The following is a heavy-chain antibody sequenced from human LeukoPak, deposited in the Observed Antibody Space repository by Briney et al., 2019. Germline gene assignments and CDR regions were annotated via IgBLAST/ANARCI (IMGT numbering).Heavy chain of an antibody. CDR3: VKALRLVTTHYDY. CDR1: GFTFSSSG. J-gene: IGHJ4*02. V-gene: IGHV3-64D*09. CDR2: ITSSGGST. Sequence: GGSLRLSCSASGFTFSSSGMHWVRQAPGKGLEYVSAITSSGGSTYYADSVKGRFTISRDNSKNTLYLQMSSLRPDDTALYYCVKALRLVTTHYDYWGQGTLVTVSS. D-gene: IGHD4-17*01.